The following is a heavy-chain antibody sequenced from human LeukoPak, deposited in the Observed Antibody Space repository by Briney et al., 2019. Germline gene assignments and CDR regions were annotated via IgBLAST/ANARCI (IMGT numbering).Heavy chain of an antibody. CDR2: IYYSGST. J-gene: IGHJ4*02. Sequence: PSETLSLTCSVSGITPFHWSWIRQPPGKGLEWIGSIYYSGSTYYNPSLKSRVTISVDTSKNQFSLKLSSVTAADTAVYYCARTGYDSSGYYYALFDYWGQGTLVTVSS. CDR1: GITPFH. D-gene: IGHD3-22*01. V-gene: IGHV4-39*01. CDR3: ARTGYDSSGYYYALFDY.